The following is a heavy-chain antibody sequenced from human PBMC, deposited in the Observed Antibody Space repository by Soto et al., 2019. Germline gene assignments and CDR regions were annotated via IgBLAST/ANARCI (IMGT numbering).Heavy chain of an antibody. Sequence: QVQLVESGGGVVQPGRSLRLSCAASGFTFSSYAMHWVRQAPGKGLEWVAVISYDGSNKYYADSVKGRFTISRDNSKNTLYLQMNSLRAEDTAVYYCARVSGDGYNVDYWGQGTLVTVSS. CDR3: ARVSGDGYNVDY. CDR2: ISYDGSNK. D-gene: IGHD5-12*01. CDR1: GFTFSSYA. V-gene: IGHV3-30-3*01. J-gene: IGHJ4*02.